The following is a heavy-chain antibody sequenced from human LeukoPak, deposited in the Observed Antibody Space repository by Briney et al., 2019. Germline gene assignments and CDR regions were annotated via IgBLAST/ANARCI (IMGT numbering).Heavy chain of an antibody. V-gene: IGHV1-18*01. J-gene: IGHJ6*03. Sequence: ASVKVSCKASGYTFTSYAISWVRQAPGQGLEWMGWISGHNADTNYARRLQVRVTMTTNTSRSAAHMELRSLRSDDTAVYYCARAGYCSGGSCYPYYYYYYIDVWGKGSTVTVSS. D-gene: IGHD2-15*01. CDR2: ISGHNADT. CDR3: ARAGYCSGGSCYPYYYYYYIDV. CDR1: GYTFTSYA.